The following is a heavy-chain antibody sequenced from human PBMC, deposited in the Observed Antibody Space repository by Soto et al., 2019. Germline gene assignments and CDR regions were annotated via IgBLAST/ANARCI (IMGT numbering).Heavy chain of an antibody. CDR1: GGTFSSYA. D-gene: IGHD3-9*01. CDR2: IIPIFGTA. CDR3: ARDEYDILTGYYYYYSMDV. V-gene: IGHV1-69*13. J-gene: IGHJ6*02. Sequence: ASVKVSCKASGGTFSSYAISWVRQAPGQGLEWMGGIIPIFGTANYAQKFQGRVTITADESTSTAYMELSSLRSEDTAVYYCARDEYDILTGYYYYYSMDVWGQWTTASVS.